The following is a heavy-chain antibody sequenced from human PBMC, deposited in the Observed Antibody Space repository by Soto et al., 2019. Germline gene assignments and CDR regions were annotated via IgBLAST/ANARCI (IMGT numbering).Heavy chain of an antibody. CDR3: ARGGNGYEKWPTYYYYGTDV. J-gene: IGHJ6*02. CDR1: GFTFDSYW. V-gene: IGHV3-7*03. Sequence: PGGSLRLSCAASGFTFDSYWITWVRQAPWKGLEWVAHIKQDGVQTYYVDSVKGRFTISRDNAKTSLYLQMNSLRAEDTSVYFCARGGNGYEKWPTYYYYGTDVWGQGKTVTVSS. D-gene: IGHD5-12*01. CDR2: IKQDGVQT.